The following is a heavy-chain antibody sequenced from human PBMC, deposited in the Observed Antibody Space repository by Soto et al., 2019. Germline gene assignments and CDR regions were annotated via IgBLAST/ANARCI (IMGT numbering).Heavy chain of an antibody. CDR1: GGSISSYY. Sequence: SETLSLTCTVSGGSISSYYWSWIRQPPGKGLEWIGYIYYSGSTNYNPSLKSRVTISVDTSKNQFSLKLSSVTAADTAVYYCAGMVRGVRGPHNWFDPWGQGTLVTVSS. J-gene: IGHJ5*02. V-gene: IGHV4-59*01. D-gene: IGHD3-10*01. CDR3: AGMVRGVRGPHNWFDP. CDR2: IYYSGST.